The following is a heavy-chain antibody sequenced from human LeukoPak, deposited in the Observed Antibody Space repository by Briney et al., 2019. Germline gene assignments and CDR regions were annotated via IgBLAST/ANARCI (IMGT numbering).Heavy chain of an antibody. D-gene: IGHD6-13*01. CDR1: GFTFSSYG. Sequence: GGSLRLSCAASGFTFSSYGMHWVRQAPGKGLEWVAFIRYDGSNKYYADSVKGRFTISRDNSKNTLYLQTNSLRAEDTAVYYCANHPRGIAAAGTGYWGQGTLVTVSS. V-gene: IGHV3-30*02. CDR2: IRYDGSNK. J-gene: IGHJ4*02. CDR3: ANHPRGIAAAGTGY.